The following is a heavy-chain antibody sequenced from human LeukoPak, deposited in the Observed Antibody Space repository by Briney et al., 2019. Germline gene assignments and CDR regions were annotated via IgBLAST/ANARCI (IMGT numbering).Heavy chain of an antibody. J-gene: IGHJ6*02. D-gene: IGHD3-3*01. V-gene: IGHV1-69*13. Sequence: GASVKVSCKASGGTFSSYAISWVRQAPGQGLEWMGGIIPIFGTANYAQKFQGRVTITADESTSTAYMELSSLRSEDTAVYYCARDQTIFGVRGGMDVWGQGTTVTVSS. CDR1: GGTFSSYA. CDR3: ARDQTIFGVRGGMDV. CDR2: IIPIFGTA.